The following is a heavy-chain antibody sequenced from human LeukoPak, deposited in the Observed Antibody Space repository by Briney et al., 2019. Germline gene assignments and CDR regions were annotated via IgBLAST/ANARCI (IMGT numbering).Heavy chain of an antibody. Sequence: SETLSLTCTVSGGSINSYYWSWIRQPAGKGLEWIGRIYSSGSTNYNPSLKSRVSMSVDTSKNQFSLKLTSVTAADTALYYCARGGKATVVTMWGQGILVTVFS. CDR1: GGSINSYY. CDR2: IYSSGST. CDR3: ARGGKATVVTM. J-gene: IGHJ4*02. V-gene: IGHV4-4*07. D-gene: IGHD4-23*01.